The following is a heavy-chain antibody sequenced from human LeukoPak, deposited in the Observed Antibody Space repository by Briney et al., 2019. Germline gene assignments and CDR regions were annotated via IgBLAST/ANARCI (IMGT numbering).Heavy chain of an antibody. CDR1: GGTFSSYA. CDR3: ARGYCSGGSCYHDAFDI. Sequence: ASVKVSCKASGGTFSSYAISWVRQAPGQGLEWMGGIIPIFGTANYAQKFQGRVTITADKSTSTAYMELSSLRSEDTAVYYCARGYCSGGSCYHDAFDIWGQGTMVTVSS. CDR2: IIPIFGTA. V-gene: IGHV1-69*06. D-gene: IGHD2-15*01. J-gene: IGHJ3*02.